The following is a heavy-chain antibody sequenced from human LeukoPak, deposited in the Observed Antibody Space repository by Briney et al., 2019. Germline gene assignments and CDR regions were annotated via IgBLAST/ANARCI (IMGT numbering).Heavy chain of an antibody. CDR2: IKPDGSEK. CDR3: ARDDYGDYFFDF. CDR1: GFTFSTYW. V-gene: IGHV3-7*01. Sequence: GGSLRLSCAASGFTFSTYWMTWVRQAPGKGLEWIANIKPDGSEKYYVDSVKGRFTISRDNAKNSLYLQLNSLRAEDTAMYYCARDDYGDYFFDFWGQGTLVTVSS. D-gene: IGHD4-17*01. J-gene: IGHJ4*02.